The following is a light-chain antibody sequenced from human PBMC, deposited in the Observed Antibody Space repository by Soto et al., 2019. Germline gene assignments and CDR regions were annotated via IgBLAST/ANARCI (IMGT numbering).Light chain of an antibody. CDR2: EVS. CDR3: GSHTSTFTLLV. J-gene: IGLJ2*01. CDR1: SSDVGGYNY. V-gene: IGLV2-14*01. Sequence: QSALTQPASVSGSPGQSITISCTGTSSDVGGYNYVSWYQQFPGKAPRLIIYEVSNWPSGVSNRFSGSKSGNTASLTISGLQAEDEADYYCGSHTSTFTLLVFGGGTKLTVL.